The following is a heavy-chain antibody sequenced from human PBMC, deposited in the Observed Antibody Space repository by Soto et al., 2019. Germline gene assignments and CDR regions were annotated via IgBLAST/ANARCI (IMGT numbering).Heavy chain of an antibody. CDR1: GFTFSGSA. Sequence: EVQLVESGGGLVQPGGSLKLSGAASGFTFSGSAMHWVRQASGKGLEWVGRIRSKANSYATAYAASVKGSFTISRDDSKHTAYLQMNSLKTEDTAVYYCTRLGGGTSPYYYYYGMDVWGQGTTVTVSS. CDR2: IRSKANSYAT. CDR3: TRLGGGTSPYYYYYGMDV. D-gene: IGHD2-15*01. V-gene: IGHV3-73*02. J-gene: IGHJ6*02.